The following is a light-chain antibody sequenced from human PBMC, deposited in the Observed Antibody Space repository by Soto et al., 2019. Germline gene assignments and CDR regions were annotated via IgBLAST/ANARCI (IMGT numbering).Light chain of an antibody. Sequence: DIVMTQSPDSLAVSLGERATINCKSSQSLLYTSNNKIYLAWYQQKRGQPPKLLISWASIREAGVPDRFSGSGSGTDFTLTISSLEAEDVAVYYCQQYYGPPRTFGQGTKVEIK. CDR3: QQYYGPPRT. CDR2: WAS. V-gene: IGKV4-1*01. J-gene: IGKJ1*01. CDR1: QSLLYTSNNKIY.